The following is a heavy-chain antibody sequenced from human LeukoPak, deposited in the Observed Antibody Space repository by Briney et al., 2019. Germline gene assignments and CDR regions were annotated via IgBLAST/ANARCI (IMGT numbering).Heavy chain of an antibody. CDR3: ARHRAYSGSYRSRVFDY. J-gene: IGHJ4*02. Sequence: PSETLSLTCTVSGGSISSYYWSRIRQPPGKGLEWIGYIYYSGSTNYNPSLKSRVTISVDTSKNQFSLKLSSVTAADTAVYYCARHRAYSGSYRSRVFDYWGQGTLVTVSS. CDR2: IYYSGST. V-gene: IGHV4-59*08. CDR1: GGSISSYY. D-gene: IGHD1-26*01.